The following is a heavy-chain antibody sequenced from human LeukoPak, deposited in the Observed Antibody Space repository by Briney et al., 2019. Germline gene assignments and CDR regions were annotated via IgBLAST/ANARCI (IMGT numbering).Heavy chain of an antibody. V-gene: IGHV1-18*01. CDR1: GGTFSSYA. CDR2: ISTYNGNT. CDR3: ARDPCGGSSCHDAFDI. D-gene: IGHD2-15*01. Sequence: ASVKVSCKASGGTFSSYAISWVRQAPGQGLEWMGWISTYNGNTNYAQKLQGRVTMTTDTSTSTAYMELRSLRSDDTAVYYCARDPCGGSSCHDAFDIWGQGTMVTVSS. J-gene: IGHJ3*02.